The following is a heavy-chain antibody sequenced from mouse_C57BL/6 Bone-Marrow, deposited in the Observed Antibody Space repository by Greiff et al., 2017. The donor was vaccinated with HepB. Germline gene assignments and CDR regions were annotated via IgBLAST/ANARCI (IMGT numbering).Heavy chain of an antibody. CDR3: ARGEFGY. CDR1: GYAFSSSW. V-gene: IGHV1-82*01. CDR2: IYPGDGDT. Sequence: VKLQESGPELVKPGASVKISCKASGYAFSSSWMNWVKQRPGKGLEWIGRIYPGDGDTNYNGKFKGKATLTADKSSSTAYMQLSSLTSEDSAVYFCARGEFGYWGQGTTLTVSS. J-gene: IGHJ2*01.